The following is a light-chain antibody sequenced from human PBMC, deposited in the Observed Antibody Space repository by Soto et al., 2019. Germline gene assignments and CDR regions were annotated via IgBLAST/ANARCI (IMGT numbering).Light chain of an antibody. J-gene: IGKJ2*01. CDR3: MQALQTPPYT. Sequence: ILMTQSPLSLPVTPGESASISCRSSQSLLHSNGYSYLDWYLQQPGQSPQLLISLAYYRASGVTDRFSGRGSGTDFTLKISRVEADDVGLYYCMQALQTPPYTFGQGTKLEIK. CDR1: QSLLHSNGYSY. V-gene: IGKV2-28*01. CDR2: LAY.